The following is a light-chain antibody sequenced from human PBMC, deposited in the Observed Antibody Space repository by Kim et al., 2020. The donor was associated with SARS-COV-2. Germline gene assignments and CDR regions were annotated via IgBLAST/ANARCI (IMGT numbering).Light chain of an antibody. J-gene: IGKJ2*01. Sequence: ATPACRASQSVSTTFGWYQQKPGQAPRLRIDGAATRATGIPARFSGSGAGKEFTLNSCCLQAEDVAVYDCKQYNNWNLEYTFGQGTKLEI. CDR2: GAA. V-gene: IGKV3-15*01. CDR1: QSVSTT. CDR3: KQYNNWNLEYT.